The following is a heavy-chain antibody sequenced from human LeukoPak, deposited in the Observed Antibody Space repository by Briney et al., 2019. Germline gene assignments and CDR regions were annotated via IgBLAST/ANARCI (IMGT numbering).Heavy chain of an antibody. D-gene: IGHD3-10*01. CDR2: IYWDDDK. CDR3: AHSAGYYYGSGSYIWFDP. V-gene: IGHV2-5*02. J-gene: IGHJ5*02. Sequence: SGPTLVNPTQTLTLTCTFSGFSLSTSGVGVGWIRQPPGKALEWLALIYWDDDKRYSPSLKSRLTITKDTSKNQVVLTMTNMDPVDTATYYCAHSAGYYYGSGSYIWFDPWGQGTLVTVSS. CDR1: GFSLSTSGVG.